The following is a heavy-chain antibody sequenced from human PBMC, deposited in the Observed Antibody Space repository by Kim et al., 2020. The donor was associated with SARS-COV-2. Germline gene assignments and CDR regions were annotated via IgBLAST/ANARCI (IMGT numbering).Heavy chain of an antibody. CDR2: INSSGGST. J-gene: IGHJ3*02. D-gene: IGHD1-26*01. Sequence: ASVKVSCKASGYSFTSYYMHWVRQAPGQGLEWMGIINSSGGSTNYAQKFQGRVTMTRDTSTSTVYMELSSLRSEDTAVYYCARRWENALDIWGQGTMVTASS. CDR1: GYSFTSYY. CDR3: ARRWENALDI. V-gene: IGHV1-46*01.